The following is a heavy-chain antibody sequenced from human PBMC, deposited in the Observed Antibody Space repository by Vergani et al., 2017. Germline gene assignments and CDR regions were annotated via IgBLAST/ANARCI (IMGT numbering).Heavy chain of an antibody. Sequence: QVQLVQSGAEVKKPGSSVKVSCKASGGTFSSYAISWVRQAPGQGLEWMAWIRPYTGHTIYAQKFQDRVTMTADTSTNTAYMELRSLRSDDTAVYFCARVAPSNSEVTPTGFDVWGQGTMVAVSS. J-gene: IGHJ3*01. CDR2: IRPYTGHT. CDR3: ARVAPSNSEVTPTGFDV. D-gene: IGHD2-8*02. V-gene: IGHV1-18*01. CDR1: GGTFSSYA.